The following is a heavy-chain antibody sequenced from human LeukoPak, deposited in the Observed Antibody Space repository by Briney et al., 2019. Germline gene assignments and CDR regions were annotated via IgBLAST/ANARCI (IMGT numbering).Heavy chain of an antibody. CDR2: ITHSGST. D-gene: IGHD2/OR15-2a*01. J-gene: IGHJ6*03. CDR1: GGSFSGYY. V-gene: IGHV4-34*01. Sequence: SETLSLTCAVYGGSFSGYYWSWIRQPPGKGLERIGEITHSGSTNYNPSLKSRVTISVDTSKNQFSLKLSSVTAADTAVYYCARASFGDPGYMDVWGKGTTVTISS. CDR3: ARASFGDPGYMDV.